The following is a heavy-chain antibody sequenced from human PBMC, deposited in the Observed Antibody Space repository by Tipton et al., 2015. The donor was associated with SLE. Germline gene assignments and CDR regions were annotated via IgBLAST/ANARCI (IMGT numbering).Heavy chain of an antibody. V-gene: IGHV4-59*01. CDR2: IYYSGST. D-gene: IGHD2-2*01. J-gene: IGHJ6*03. CDR3: ARVPAFYYYYMDV. Sequence: LRLSCTVSGGSISSYYWSWIRQPPGKGLEWIGYIYYSGSTNYNPSLKSRVTISVDTSKNQFSLKLSSVTAADTAVYYCARVPAFYYYYMDVWGKGTTVTVSS. CDR1: GGSISSYY.